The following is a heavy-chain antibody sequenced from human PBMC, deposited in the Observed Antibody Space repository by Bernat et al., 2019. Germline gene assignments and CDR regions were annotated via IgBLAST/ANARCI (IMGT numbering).Heavy chain of an antibody. J-gene: IGHJ5*02. CDR3: VNYGSGSYLA. D-gene: IGHD3-10*01. CDR2: ISSDGSMT. Sequence: QLVVSGGGLVQPGGSLRLSCAASGFTFNTYWMHWVRQAPGKGLVWISRISSDGSMTNYADSVKGRFTISRDNTKNTVYLQMNSLRAEDTAVYYCVNYGSGSYLAWGQGTLVSVFS. V-gene: IGHV3-74*01. CDR1: GFTFNTYW.